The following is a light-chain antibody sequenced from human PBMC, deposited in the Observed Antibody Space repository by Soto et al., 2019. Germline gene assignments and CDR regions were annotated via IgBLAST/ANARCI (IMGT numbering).Light chain of an antibody. CDR3: QQSLTMPLT. CDR1: QSINNY. CDR2: SAS. V-gene: IGKV1-39*01. J-gene: IGKJ5*01. Sequence: DIQMTQSPDSLSVSVGDRVTITCRASQSINNYLNWYLQRPGQAPKLLIRSASTLQRGVPSRFSGSGSRTEFTLTIADLQPYDFGTYYCQQSLTMPLTFGHGTRLDIK.